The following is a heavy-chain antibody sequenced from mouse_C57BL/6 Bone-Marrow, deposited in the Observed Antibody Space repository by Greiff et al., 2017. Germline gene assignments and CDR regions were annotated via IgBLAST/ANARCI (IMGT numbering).Heavy chain of an antibody. D-gene: IGHD1-1*01. CDR3: AGSPYLFLRSYYVDY. CDR1: GYTFTDYN. CDR2: INPNNGGT. J-gene: IGHJ2*01. V-gene: IGHV1-22*01. Sequence: VQLQQSGPELVKPGASVKMSCKASGYTFTDYNMHWVKQSHGKSLEWIGYINPNNGGTSYNQKFKGKATLTVNKSSSTAYIELRSLTSEDSAVYYVAGSPYLFLRSYYVDYWGQGTTLTVSS.